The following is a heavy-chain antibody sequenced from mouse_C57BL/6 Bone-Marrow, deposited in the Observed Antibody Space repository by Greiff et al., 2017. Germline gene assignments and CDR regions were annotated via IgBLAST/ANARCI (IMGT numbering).Heavy chain of an antibody. V-gene: IGHV1-82*01. CDR2: IYPGDGDT. CDR3: ARRGLRRYFDY. J-gene: IGHJ2*01. CDR1: GYAFSSSW. Sequence: QVQLKQSGPELVKPGASVKISCKASGYAFSSSWMNWVKQRPGKGLEWIGRIYPGDGDTNYNGKFKGKATLTADKSSSTAYMQLSSLTSENSAVXFCARRGLRRYFDYWGQGTTLTVSS. D-gene: IGHD2-2*01.